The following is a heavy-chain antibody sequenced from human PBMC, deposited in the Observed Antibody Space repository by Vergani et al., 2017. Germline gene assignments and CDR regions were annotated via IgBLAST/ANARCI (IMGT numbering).Heavy chain of an antibody. CDR3: ARGDYGILTGYRY. CDR1: GYTFSHYH. D-gene: IGHD3-9*01. V-gene: IGHV1-46*03. Sequence: QVQVVQSGAEVKKSGASVKVSCKTSGYTFSHYHMHWVRQAPGQGLEWMGIINPSGGHTNYAQKFQGIVTMTRDTSTSTVYMELSSLRSEDTAIYYCARGDYGILTGYRYWGQGTLVTVSA. CDR2: INPSGGHT. J-gene: IGHJ4*02.